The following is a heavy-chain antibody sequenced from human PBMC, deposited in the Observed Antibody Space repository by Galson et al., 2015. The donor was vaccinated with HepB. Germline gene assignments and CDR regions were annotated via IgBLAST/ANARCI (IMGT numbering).Heavy chain of an antibody. CDR3: TTEGAVCSSTSCYDWFDP. D-gene: IGHD2-2*01. J-gene: IGHJ5*02. CDR1: GFTFSNAW. V-gene: IGHV3-15*07. Sequence: SLRLSCAASGFTFSNAWMNWVRQAPGKGLEWVGRIKSKTDGGTTDYAAPVKGRFTISRDDSKNTLYLQMNSLKTEDTAVYYCTTEGAVCSSTSCYDWFDPWGQGTLVTVSS. CDR2: IKSKTDGGTT.